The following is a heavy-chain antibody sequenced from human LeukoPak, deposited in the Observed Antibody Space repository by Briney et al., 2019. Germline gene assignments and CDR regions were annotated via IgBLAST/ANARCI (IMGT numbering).Heavy chain of an antibody. CDR1: GGSISSGGYS. CDR3: ARESIQQLVPAGAFDI. V-gene: IGHV4-30-2*01. CDR2: IYHSGST. J-gene: IGHJ3*02. D-gene: IGHD6-13*01. Sequence: SETLSLTCAVSGGSISSGGYSWSWIRQPPGKGLEWIGYIYHSGSTYYNPSLKSRVTISVDRSKNQFSLKLSSVTAADTAVYYCARESIQQLVPAGAFDIWGQGTMVTVSS.